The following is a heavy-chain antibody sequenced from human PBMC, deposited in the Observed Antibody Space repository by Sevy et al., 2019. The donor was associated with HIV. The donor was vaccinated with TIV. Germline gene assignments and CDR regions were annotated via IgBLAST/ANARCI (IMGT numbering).Heavy chain of an antibody. J-gene: IGHJ3*02. CDR2: ISHGGSYE. CDR3: ARMVSGGLRWELIKENAIDI. V-gene: IGHV3-30-3*01. Sequence: GGSLRLSCEASGFAFRDSAIHWVRQSPGKGLEWVALISHGGSYEYYVDSVKGRFTVSSDRSKNILYLQMDSLRAEDTAVYYCARMVSGGLRWELIKENAIDIWGQGTAVTVSS. D-gene: IGHD4-17*01. CDR1: GFAFRDSA.